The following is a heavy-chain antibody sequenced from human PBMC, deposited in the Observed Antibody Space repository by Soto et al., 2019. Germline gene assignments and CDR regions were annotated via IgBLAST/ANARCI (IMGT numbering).Heavy chain of an antibody. V-gene: IGHV4-61*01. Sequence: SETLSLTCTVYGGSVSSGSYYWSWIRQPPXKGLEWIGYIYYSGSTNYNPSLKSRVTISVDTSKNQFSLKLSSVTAADTAVYYCARDVIVVVPAAQNYYGMDVWGQGTTVTVSS. J-gene: IGHJ6*02. D-gene: IGHD2-2*01. CDR3: ARDVIVVVPAAQNYYGMDV. CDR1: GGSVSSGSYY. CDR2: IYYSGST.